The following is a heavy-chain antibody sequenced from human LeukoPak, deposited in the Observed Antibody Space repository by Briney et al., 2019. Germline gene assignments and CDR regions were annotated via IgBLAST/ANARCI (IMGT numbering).Heavy chain of an antibody. CDR2: MNDGGTI. J-gene: IGHJ6*03. Sequence: SETLSLTCAVYGGSFKIYYWSWIRQSPKKGLEWIGEMNDGGTINYNPSLLSRVTISLDKSKNQFSLKLTSVTAADTAAYYCARRWNYGRNYYIDVWGNGATVTVSS. D-gene: IGHD1-7*01. CDR1: GGSFKIYY. CDR3: ARRWNYGRNYYIDV. V-gene: IGHV4-34*01.